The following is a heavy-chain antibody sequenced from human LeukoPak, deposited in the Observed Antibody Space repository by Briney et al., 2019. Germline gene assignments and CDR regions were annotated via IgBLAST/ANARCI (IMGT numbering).Heavy chain of an antibody. D-gene: IGHD5-12*01. CDR1: GFTFSSHD. V-gene: IGHV3-13*01. CDR2: IGTAGNT. CDR3: ARYNSGYDS. Sequence: GGFLRLSCAASGFTFSSHDMHWVRQPTGKGLEWVSVIGTAGNTYYADSVKGRFTISRENARNSLLLQMDNLRAEDTALYYCARYNSGYDSWGQGTLVTVSS. J-gene: IGHJ4*02.